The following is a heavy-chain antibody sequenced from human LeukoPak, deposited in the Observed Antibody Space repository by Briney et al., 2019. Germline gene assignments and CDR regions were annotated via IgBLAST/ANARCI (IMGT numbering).Heavy chain of an antibody. CDR3: ARVLKYYYDSSGYDDAFDI. Sequence: ASVKVSCKASGYTFTGYYMHWVRQAPAQGLEWMGWINPNSGGTNYAQKFQGRVTMTRDTSISTAYMELSRLRSDDTAVYYCARVLKYYYDSSGYDDAFDIWGQGTMVTVSS. J-gene: IGHJ3*02. CDR2: INPNSGGT. CDR1: GYTFTGYY. D-gene: IGHD3-22*01. V-gene: IGHV1-2*02.